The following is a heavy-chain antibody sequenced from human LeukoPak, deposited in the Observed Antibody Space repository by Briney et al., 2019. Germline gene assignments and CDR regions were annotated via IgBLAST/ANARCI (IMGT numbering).Heavy chain of an antibody. V-gene: IGHV3-64D*09. J-gene: IGHJ4*01. D-gene: IGHD1-1*01. CDR2: ISNSGGST. Sequence: PGGSLRLSCSASGFTFSSYAMHWVRQAPGKGLESVSAISNSGGSTYYADSVKGRFTISRDNSDNTLYLQMSSLRPEDTAVYYCAMNWNCDYWGHGTLVTVSS. CDR3: AMNWNCDY. CDR1: GFTFSSYA.